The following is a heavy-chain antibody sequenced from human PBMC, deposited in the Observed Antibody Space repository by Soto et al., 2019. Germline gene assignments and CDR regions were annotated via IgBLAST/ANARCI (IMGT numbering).Heavy chain of an antibody. CDR2: IQSGGST. D-gene: IGHD2-15*01. J-gene: IGHJ6*03. Sequence: EVQLVESGGGLVQPGGSLRLSCAASGFTVSSKYMSWVRQAPGKGLEWVSLIQSGGSTYYAGSVKGRFTISRDNSENTLFLQMNSLRVEDTAVYYCTRDDAHGSGGRCYGVPMVVGGKGTTVTV. CDR1: GFTVSSKY. V-gene: IGHV3-66*01. CDR3: TRDDAHGSGGRCYGVPMVV.